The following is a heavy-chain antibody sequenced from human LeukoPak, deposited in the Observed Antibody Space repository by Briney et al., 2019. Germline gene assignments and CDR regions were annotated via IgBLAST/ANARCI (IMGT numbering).Heavy chain of an antibody. J-gene: IGHJ5*02. D-gene: IGHD3-22*01. Sequence: GASVQVSRKVSGYTLTELSMHWVRQAPGKGLEWMGGFDPEDGETIYAQKFQGRVTMTEDTSTDTAYMDLSSLRSEDTAVYYCATDRGFYDSSGYYFNWFDPWGQGTLVTVSS. CDR1: GYTLTELS. CDR2: FDPEDGET. CDR3: ATDRGFYDSSGYYFNWFDP. V-gene: IGHV1-24*01.